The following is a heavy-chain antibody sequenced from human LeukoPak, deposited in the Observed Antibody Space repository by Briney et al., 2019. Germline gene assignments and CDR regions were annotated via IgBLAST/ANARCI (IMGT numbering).Heavy chain of an antibody. J-gene: IGHJ4*02. V-gene: IGHV4-61*01. Sequence: SETLSLTCTVSGGSVSSGSYYWSWIRQPPGKGLEWIGYIYYSGTTNYNPSLNSRVTISVDTSKNQFSLKLSSVTAADTAVYYCASFRFFDSSSYRNWGQGSLVTVSS. D-gene: IGHD3-22*01. CDR2: IYYSGTT. CDR3: ASFRFFDSSSYRN. CDR1: GGSVSSGSYY.